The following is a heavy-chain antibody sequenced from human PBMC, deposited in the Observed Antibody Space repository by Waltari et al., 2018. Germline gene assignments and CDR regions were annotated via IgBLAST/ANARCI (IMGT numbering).Heavy chain of an antibody. Sequence: QVQLQQWGAGLLKPSETLSLTCAVYGGSFSGYSWSWLCEPAGKGLELIGEINHSGSTNYNPSLKSRVTISVDTSKNQFSLKLSSVTAADTAVYYCARGADIAAAGRGWFDPWGQGTLVTVSS. CDR2: INHSGST. V-gene: IGHV4-34*01. CDR3: ARGADIAAAGRGWFDP. J-gene: IGHJ5*02. D-gene: IGHD6-13*01. CDR1: GGSFSGYS.